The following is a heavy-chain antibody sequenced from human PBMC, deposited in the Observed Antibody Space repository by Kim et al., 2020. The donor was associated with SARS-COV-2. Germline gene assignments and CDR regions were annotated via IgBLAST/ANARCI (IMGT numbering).Heavy chain of an antibody. Sequence: SEKGRFTNSRDNTKNTLYLQMNSLGAEDTAVYYCAKKRGYSSSWEDFDYWGQGTLVTVSS. V-gene: IGHV3-23*01. CDR3: AKKRGYSSSWEDFDY. D-gene: IGHD6-13*01. J-gene: IGHJ4*02.